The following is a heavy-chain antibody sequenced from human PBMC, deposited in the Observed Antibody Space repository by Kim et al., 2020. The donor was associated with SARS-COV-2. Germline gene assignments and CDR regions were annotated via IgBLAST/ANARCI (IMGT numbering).Heavy chain of an antibody. V-gene: IGHV3-7*03. CDR3: AREWRRITIFRTTMWTPNYFDY. Sequence: GGSLRLSCAASGFTFSSYWMSWVRQAPGKGLEWVANIKQDGSEKYYVDSVKGRFTISRDNAKNSLYLQMNSLRAEDTAVYYCAREWRRITIFRTTMWTPNYFDYWGQGTLVTVSS. CDR2: IKQDGSEK. J-gene: IGHJ4*02. CDR1: GFTFSSYW. D-gene: IGHD3-9*01.